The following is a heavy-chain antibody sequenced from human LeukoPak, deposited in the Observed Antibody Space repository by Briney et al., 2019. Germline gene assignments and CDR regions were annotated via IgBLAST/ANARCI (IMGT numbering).Heavy chain of an antibody. CDR3: ARERGGYFDY. V-gene: IGHV1-8*03. CDR1: GYTFTSYD. CDR2: MNPNSGNT. D-gene: IGHD3-16*01. Sequence: ASVKVSCKASGYTFTSYDINWVRQATGQGLEWMGWMNPNSGNTGYAQKFQGRVTITADESTSTAYMELSSLRSEDTAVYYCARERGGYFDYWGQGTLVTVSS. J-gene: IGHJ4*02.